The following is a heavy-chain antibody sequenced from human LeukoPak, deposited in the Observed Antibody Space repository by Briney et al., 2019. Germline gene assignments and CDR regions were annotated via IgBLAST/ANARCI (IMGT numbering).Heavy chain of an antibody. CDR1: GFSVSTNY. CDR3: AKERAGYTNPYYFDY. CDR2: ISGSGANT. V-gene: IGHV3-23*01. Sequence: GGSRRLSCAASGFSVSTNYMCWVRLAPGKGLEWVSTISGSGANTYYADSVRGRFTISRDNSKNTLYLHMNSLRAEDTAVYYCAKERAGYTNPYYFDYWGQGTLVTVSS. D-gene: IGHD3-16*02. J-gene: IGHJ4*02.